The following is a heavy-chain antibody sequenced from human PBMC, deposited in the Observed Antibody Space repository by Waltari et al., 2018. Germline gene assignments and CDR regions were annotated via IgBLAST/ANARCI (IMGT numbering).Heavy chain of an antibody. V-gene: IGHV3-43*01. CDR3: AKAVVDWFFMDV. CDR2: ISWDGGST. D-gene: IGHD3-9*01. Sequence: EVQLVESGGVVVQPGGSLRLSCAASGFTVDDYTMHWVRQAPGKGLEWVSLISWDGGSTYYADSVKGRFTISRDNSKNSLYLQMNSLRTEDTALYYCAKAVVDWFFMDVWGQGTTVTVSS. CDR1: GFTVDDYT. J-gene: IGHJ6*02.